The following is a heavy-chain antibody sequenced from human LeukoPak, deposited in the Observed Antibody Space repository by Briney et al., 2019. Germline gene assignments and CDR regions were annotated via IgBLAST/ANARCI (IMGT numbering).Heavy chain of an antibody. CDR2: ISRSGRVT. D-gene: IGHD3-16*01. J-gene: IGHJ4*02. Sequence: PGGSLRLSCAVSGFNFNSYEMTWVRQAPGKGLEWVSYISRSGRVTHYADSVRGRFTIARDDAKNSLYLQMNRVRPEDTAVYYCARDWDHGEYTYACHDAWGQGPLVTVSS. V-gene: IGHV3-48*03. CDR3: ARDWDHGEYTYACHDA. CDR1: GFNFNSYE.